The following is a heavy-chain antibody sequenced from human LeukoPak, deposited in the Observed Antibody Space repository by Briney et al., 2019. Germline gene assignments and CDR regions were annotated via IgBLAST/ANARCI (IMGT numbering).Heavy chain of an antibody. V-gene: IGHV4-4*07. CDR2: IYSSGTI. Sequence: SETLSLTCSVSGGSISSYYWSWIRQPAGKGLEWIGRIYSSGTITYNPSLQSRVTISVDTSKNQFSLKLNFVTAADTAMYYCARMFRSSWYINWFDPWGQGTLVTVSS. D-gene: IGHD6-13*01. CDR3: ARMFRSSWYINWFDP. CDR1: GGSISSYY. J-gene: IGHJ5*02.